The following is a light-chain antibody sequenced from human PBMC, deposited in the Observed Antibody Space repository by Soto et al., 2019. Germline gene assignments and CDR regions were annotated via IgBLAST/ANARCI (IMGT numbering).Light chain of an antibody. CDR3: QRTHRVLNT. J-gene: IGKJ4*01. Sequence: QMSQSPSSQVGSVVGRYAMICRASQRISTYFNWYQQKRGKAPRLLIYGASTWQRGVRSRFSGSGSGTEFALTINKLQPEDLATYYCQRTHRVLNTFGGGTKVDIK. CDR1: QRISTY. V-gene: IGKV1-39*01. CDR2: GAS.